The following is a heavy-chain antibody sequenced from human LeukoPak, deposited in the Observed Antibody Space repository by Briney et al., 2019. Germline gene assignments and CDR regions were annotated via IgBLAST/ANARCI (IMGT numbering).Heavy chain of an antibody. CDR2: ISYDGINK. CDR1: GFTFSSYS. D-gene: IGHD1-26*01. J-gene: IGHJ4*02. CDR3: ARGSYYAPYYFDY. V-gene: IGHV3-30*03. Sequence: GGSLRLSCAASGFTFSSYSMNWVRQAPGKGLEWVAVISYDGINKYYADSVKGRFTTSRDNSKNTLYLHMNSLRDEDTAVYYCARGSYYAPYYFDYWGQGTLVTVSS.